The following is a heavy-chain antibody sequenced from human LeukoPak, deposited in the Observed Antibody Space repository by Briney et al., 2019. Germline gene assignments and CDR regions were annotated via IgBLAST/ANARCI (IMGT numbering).Heavy chain of an antibody. Sequence: ASVKVSCKASGGTFSSYAISWVRQAPGQGLEWMGGIIPIFGTANYAQKFQGRVTITTDESTSTAYMELSSLRSEDTAVYYCARDYGDYVGYAFDICGQGTMVTVSS. D-gene: IGHD4-17*01. V-gene: IGHV1-69*05. J-gene: IGHJ3*02. CDR2: IIPIFGTA. CDR3: ARDYGDYVGYAFDI. CDR1: GGTFSSYA.